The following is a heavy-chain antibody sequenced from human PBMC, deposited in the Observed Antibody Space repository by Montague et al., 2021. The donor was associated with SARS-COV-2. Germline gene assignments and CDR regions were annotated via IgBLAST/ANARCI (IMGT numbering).Heavy chain of an antibody. CDR2: IYYTGXT. J-gene: IGHJ3*01. CDR1: GGSITNNIDY. Sequence: SETLSLTCTVSGGSITNNIDYWAWIRQPPGKGLEWIGSIYYTGXTXYXXXXKXRVTISVVTSKNHSTLKLSSVTAAETAVYYCARLKRYFDSSGSPSAFDFWGQGTKVTVSS. V-gene: IGHV4-39*02. CDR3: ARLKRYFDSSGSPSAFDF. D-gene: IGHD3-22*01.